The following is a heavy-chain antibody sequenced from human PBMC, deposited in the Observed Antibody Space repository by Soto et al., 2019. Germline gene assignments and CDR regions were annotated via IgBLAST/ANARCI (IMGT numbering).Heavy chain of an antibody. CDR2: VSHSGRT. J-gene: IGHJ5*02. Sequence: QVHLVESGPGLVKPSDTLSLTCTISGGSISPYSWTWIRQSPGKGLEWIGYVSHSGRTFYTPSLKSRLTMSLDTSRSQFSLRLKSVSAADTAVYYCARLLGGYDDYGGWFAPWGQGTLVTVSS. CDR1: GGSISPYS. V-gene: IGHV4-59*01. D-gene: IGHD4-17*01. CDR3: ARLLGGYDDYGGWFAP.